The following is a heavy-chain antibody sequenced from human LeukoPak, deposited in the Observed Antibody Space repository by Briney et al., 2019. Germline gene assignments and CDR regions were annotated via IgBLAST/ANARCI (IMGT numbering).Heavy chain of an antibody. V-gene: IGHV2-5*02. D-gene: IGHD6-13*01. CDR1: GFSLSTSGVG. Sequence: SGPMLVKPTQTLTLTCTFSGFSLSTSGVGVGWIRQPPGKALEWLALIYWDDDKRYSPSLKSRLTITNNTSKNQVVLTMTNMDPVDTATYYCAHHSSSWSKVPFDYWGQGTLVTVSS. J-gene: IGHJ4*02. CDR2: IYWDDDK. CDR3: AHHSSSWSKVPFDY.